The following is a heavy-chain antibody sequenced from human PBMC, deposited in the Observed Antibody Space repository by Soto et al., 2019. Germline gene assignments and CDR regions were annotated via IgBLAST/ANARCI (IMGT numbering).Heavy chain of an antibody. CDR2: IIPLFGTA. CDR1: GGTFSSYA. D-gene: IGHD6-13*01. V-gene: IGHV1-69*13. J-gene: IGHJ6*02. CDR3: ARPYSSSGDHYSYYSGMDV. Sequence: SVKVSCKASGGTFSSYAISWVRQAPGQGLEWMGGIIPLFGTANYAQKFQGRVTITADESTSTAYMELSSLRSEDTAVYYCARPYSSSGDHYSYYSGMDVWGQGPPLTVSS.